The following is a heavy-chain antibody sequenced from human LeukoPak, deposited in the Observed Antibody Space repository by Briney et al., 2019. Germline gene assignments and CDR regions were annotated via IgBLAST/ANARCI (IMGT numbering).Heavy chain of an antibody. J-gene: IGHJ4*02. CDR3: ARASTGGSYYNIHFDY. D-gene: IGHD3-10*01. V-gene: IGHV4-31*03. Sequence: SETLSLTCTVSGGSISSGGYYWSWTRQHPGKGLEWIGYIYYSGSTYYNPSLKSRVTISVDTSKNQFSLKLSSVTAADTAVYYCARASTGGSYYNIHFDYWGQGTLVTVSS. CDR2: IYYSGST. CDR1: GGSISSGGYY.